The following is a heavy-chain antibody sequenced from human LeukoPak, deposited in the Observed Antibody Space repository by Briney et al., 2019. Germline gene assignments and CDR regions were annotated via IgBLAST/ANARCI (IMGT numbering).Heavy chain of an antibody. CDR1: GFTFSSYG. V-gene: IGHV3-30*18. J-gene: IGHJ4*02. D-gene: IGHD3-10*01. CDR2: ISYDGSNK. CDR3: AKDAGYYGSGSYIDY. Sequence: GRSLRLSCAASGFTFSSYGMHWVRQAPGKGLEWVAVISYDGSNKYYADSVKGRFTISRDNSKNTLYLQMNSLRAEDTAVYYCAKDAGYYGSGSYIDYWGQGTLVTVSS.